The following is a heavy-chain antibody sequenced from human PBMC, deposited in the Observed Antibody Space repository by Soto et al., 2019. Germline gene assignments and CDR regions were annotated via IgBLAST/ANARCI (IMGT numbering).Heavy chain of an antibody. CDR3: ARDLRTVAGYYFDY. Sequence: ASVKVSCKASGYTFTSYAMLWVRQAPGQRLEWMGWINAGNGNTKYSQKFQGRVTITRDTSASTAYMELSSLRSEDTAVYYCARDLRTVAGYYFDYWGQGTLVTVSS. J-gene: IGHJ4*02. CDR2: INAGNGNT. D-gene: IGHD6-19*01. V-gene: IGHV1-3*01. CDR1: GYTFTSYA.